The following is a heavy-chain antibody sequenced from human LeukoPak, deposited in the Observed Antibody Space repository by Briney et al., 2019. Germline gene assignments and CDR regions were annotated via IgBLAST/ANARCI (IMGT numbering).Heavy chain of an antibody. D-gene: IGHD1-26*01. Sequence: SETPSLTCTVSGGSISSYYWSWIRQPPGKGLEWIGYIYYSGSTNYNPSLKSRVTISVDTSKNQFSLKLSSVTAADTAVYYCARGQWELGGYFDYWGQGNLVTVSS. CDR2: IYYSGST. CDR3: ARGQWELGGYFDY. V-gene: IGHV4-59*01. J-gene: IGHJ4*02. CDR1: GGSISSYY.